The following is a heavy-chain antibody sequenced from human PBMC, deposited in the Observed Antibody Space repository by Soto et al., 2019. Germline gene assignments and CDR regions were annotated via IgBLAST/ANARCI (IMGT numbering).Heavy chain of an antibody. D-gene: IGHD3-9*01. CDR2: INHSGST. Sequence: QVQLQQWGAGLLKPSETLSLTCAVYGGSFSGYYWSWIRQPPGKGLEWIGEINHSGSTNYNPSLKSRVTISVDTSKNQFSLKLSSVTAADTAVYYCARGLYDILTGYPYNWFDPWGQGTLVTVSS. CDR1: GGSFSGYY. CDR3: ARGLYDILTGYPYNWFDP. V-gene: IGHV4-34*01. J-gene: IGHJ5*02.